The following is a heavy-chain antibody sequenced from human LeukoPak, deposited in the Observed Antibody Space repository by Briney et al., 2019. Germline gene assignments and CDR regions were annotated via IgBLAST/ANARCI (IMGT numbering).Heavy chain of an antibody. V-gene: IGHV4-31*01. Sequence: QPSETLSLTCTVSGGSISSGGYYWSRIRQHPGKGLEWIGYIYYSGSAYYNPSLKSQVTISVDTSENQFSLKLSSVTAADTAVYYCARVNYGSATKEDYWGQGTLVTVSS. D-gene: IGHD3-10*01. J-gene: IGHJ4*02. CDR3: ARVNYGSATKEDY. CDR1: GGSISSGGYY. CDR2: IYYSGSA.